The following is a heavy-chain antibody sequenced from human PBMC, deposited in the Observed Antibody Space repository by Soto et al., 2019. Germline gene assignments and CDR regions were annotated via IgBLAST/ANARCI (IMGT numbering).Heavy chain of an antibody. D-gene: IGHD2-8*01. Sequence: EVQLVQSGAEVKKPRESLRISCKGSGYNFTNFWISCVCQGPGKGLEWMGRIDPSDSYINYSPSSEGHVTISDYKSITTDYRESSSLKSSDTAMYYSGRPGVCTDGDDWGQVTLLTVS. CDR3: GRPGVCTDGDD. J-gene: IGHJ1*01. CDR1: GYNFTNFW. V-gene: IGHV5-10-1*01. CDR2: IDPSDSYI.